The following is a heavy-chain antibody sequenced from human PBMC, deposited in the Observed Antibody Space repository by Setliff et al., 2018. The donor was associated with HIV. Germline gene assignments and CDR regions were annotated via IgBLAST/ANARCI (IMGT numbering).Heavy chain of an antibody. D-gene: IGHD3-10*01. CDR2: SNAGNGNT. CDR3: ARDEGESDDY. V-gene: IGHV1-3*02. J-gene: IGHJ4*02. Sequence: ASVKVSCKASGYTFTTYAMHWVRQAPGQRLEWMRGSNAGNGNTKYSQEFQGRVTITRDTSATTGYMDLSSLRSDDTAVYYCARDEGESDDYWGQGTQVPVSS. CDR1: GYTFTTYA.